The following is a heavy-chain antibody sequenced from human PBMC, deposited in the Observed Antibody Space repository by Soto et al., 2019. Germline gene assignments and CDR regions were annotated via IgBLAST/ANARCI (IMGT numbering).Heavy chain of an antibody. J-gene: IGHJ4*01. CDR1: GFTFNSYA. CDR3: VRKYPGTRTFDY. D-gene: IGHD2-2*01. Sequence: GGSLRLSCAASGFTFNSYAMNWVRQAPGKGLAWVSAIGTDGNTYYANSVKGRFTISRDNSRTTLYLQMNSLRVEDTALYYCVRKYPGTRTFDYWGQGTLVTVSS. V-gene: IGHV3-23*01. CDR2: IGTDGNT.